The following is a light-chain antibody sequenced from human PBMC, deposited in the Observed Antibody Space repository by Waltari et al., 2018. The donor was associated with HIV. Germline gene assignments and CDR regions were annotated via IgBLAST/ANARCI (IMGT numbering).Light chain of an antibody. CDR3: QQLNNYPPFT. CDR2: AAS. J-gene: IGKJ3*01. V-gene: IGKV1-9*01. Sequence: DMQLTQSPSFLSASVGDRVTITCRASQDISSSLAWSQQKPGKAPKLLIYAASTLQSGVPSRFSGSGSGTEFTLTISGLQPEDFATYYCQQLNNYPPFTFGPGTKVDIK. CDR1: QDISSS.